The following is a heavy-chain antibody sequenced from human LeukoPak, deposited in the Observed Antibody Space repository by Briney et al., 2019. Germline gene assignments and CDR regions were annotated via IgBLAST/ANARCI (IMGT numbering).Heavy chain of an antibody. CDR2: ISYDGSNK. Sequence: PGRSLRLSCGASEFTFSKYTLHWVRQAPGKGLEWVAVISYDGSNKYYADSVKGRFTISRDNSKNKLYLQMNSLRLEDTAIYYCASLVGGASPSTPIGDYWGQGTLVTVSS. J-gene: IGHJ4*02. D-gene: IGHD1-26*01. CDR1: EFTFSKYT. V-gene: IGHV3-30*04. CDR3: ASLVGGASPSTPIGDY.